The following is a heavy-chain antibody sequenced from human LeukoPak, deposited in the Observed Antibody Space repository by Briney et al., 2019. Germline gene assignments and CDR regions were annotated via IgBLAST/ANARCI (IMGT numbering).Heavy chain of an antibody. J-gene: IGHJ6*03. D-gene: IGHD6-19*01. CDR2: ISSEGKDR. CDR1: GFTFSNSA. Sequence: GGSLRLSCAASGFTFSNSAIHWVRQAPGKGLEWVSFISSEGKDRNYVESVKGRFIISRDNSKNTMDLQMNSLRPEDTAVYYCARQASALQYYYNYMDVWGKGTTVTVSS. V-gene: IGHV3-30*01. CDR3: ARQASALQYYYNYMDV.